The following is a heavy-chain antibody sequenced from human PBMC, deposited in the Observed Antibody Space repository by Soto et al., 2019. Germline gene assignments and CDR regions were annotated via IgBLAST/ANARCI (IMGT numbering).Heavy chain of an antibody. D-gene: IGHD4-17*01. Sequence: PSETRSLTCTVSGGSISSYYWSWIRQPPGKGLEWIGYIYYSGSTNYNPSLKSRVTISVDTSKNQFSLKLSSVTAADTAVYYCARAGTVTTSYYFDYWGQGTLVTVSS. V-gene: IGHV4-59*01. CDR2: IYYSGST. CDR3: ARAGTVTTSYYFDY. CDR1: GGSISSYY. J-gene: IGHJ4*02.